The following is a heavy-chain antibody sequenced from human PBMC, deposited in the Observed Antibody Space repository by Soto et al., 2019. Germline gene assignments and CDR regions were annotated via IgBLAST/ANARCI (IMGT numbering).Heavy chain of an antibody. Sequence: VGSLRLSCAASGFTFSSYAMSWVRQAPGKGLEWVSAISGSGGSTYYADSVKGRFTISRDNSKNTLYLQMNSLRAEDTAVYYCAKPYYGSGSYYPRYYYYYGMDVWGQGTTVTVSS. CDR3: AKPYYGSGSYYPRYYYYYGMDV. CDR2: ISGSGGST. D-gene: IGHD3-10*01. V-gene: IGHV3-23*01. CDR1: GFTFSSYA. J-gene: IGHJ6*02.